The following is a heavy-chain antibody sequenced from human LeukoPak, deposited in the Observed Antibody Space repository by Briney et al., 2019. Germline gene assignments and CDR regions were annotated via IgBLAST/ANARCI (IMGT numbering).Heavy chain of an antibody. CDR1: GYSFTGYC. J-gene: IGHJ5*02. CDR2: IYPGDSDT. CDR3: ARSRIAAAAFDP. V-gene: IGHV5-51*01. D-gene: IGHD6-13*01. Sequence: GESLKISCKGSGYSFTGYCIGWVRQMPGKGLEWMGIIYPGDSDTRYSPSFQGQVTISADKSISTAYLQWSSLKVSDTAMYYCARSRIAAAAFDPWGQGTLVTVSS.